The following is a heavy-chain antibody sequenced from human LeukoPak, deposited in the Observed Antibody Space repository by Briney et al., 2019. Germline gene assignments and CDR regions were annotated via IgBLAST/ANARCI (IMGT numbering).Heavy chain of an antibody. CDR1: GSTFDDYG. D-gene: IGHD3/OR15-3a*01. J-gene: IGHJ4*02. CDR3: AKGVLDWAPDY. Sequence: PGGSLRLSCAASGSTFDDYGMRWVRQAPGKGLEWVSGINWNGGSTGYADSVTGRFTISRDNAKNSLYLQMNSLRTEDTALYYCAKGVLDWAPDYWGQGTLVTVSS. CDR2: INWNGGST. V-gene: IGHV3-20*04.